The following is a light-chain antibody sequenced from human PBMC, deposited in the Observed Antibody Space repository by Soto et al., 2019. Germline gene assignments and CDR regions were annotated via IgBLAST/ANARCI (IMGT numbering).Light chain of an antibody. CDR2: GSS. V-gene: IGKV3-20*01. CDR1: QTVDSNF. Sequence: DIVLTQSPATLSLSTGERATLSSRASQTVDSNFLAWYQQKSGKAPKLLIYGSSNRDTGVPVRFSGSGSGTDFTLTISSLQPDDFATYYCQHYNSYSEAFGQGTKVDIK. CDR3: QHYNSYSEA. J-gene: IGKJ1*01.